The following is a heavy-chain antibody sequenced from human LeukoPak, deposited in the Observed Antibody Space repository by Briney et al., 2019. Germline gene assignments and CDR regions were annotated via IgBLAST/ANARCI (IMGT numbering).Heavy chain of an antibody. CDR2: INAGNGNT. CDR3: AREDCSGGSCYSQLPY. Sequence: GASVKVSCKASGYTFTSYAMHWVRQAPAQRLQWMGWINAGNGNTKYSQKFQGRVTITRDTSASTAYMELSSLRSEDTAVYYCAREDCSGGSCYSQLPYWGQGTLVTVSS. V-gene: IGHV1-3*01. J-gene: IGHJ4*02. CDR1: GYTFTSYA. D-gene: IGHD2-15*01.